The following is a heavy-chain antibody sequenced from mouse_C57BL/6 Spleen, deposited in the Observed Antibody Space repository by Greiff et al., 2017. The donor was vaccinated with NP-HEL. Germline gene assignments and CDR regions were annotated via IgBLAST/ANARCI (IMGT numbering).Heavy chain of an antibody. CDR2: INPNNGGT. CDR3: ARLGYGNYDFYYAMDY. CDR1: GYTFTDYN. D-gene: IGHD2-10*02. J-gene: IGHJ4*01. Sequence: VQLQQSGPELVKPGASVKIPCKASGYTFTDYNMDWVKQSHGKSLEWIGDINPNNGGTIYNQKFKGKATLTVDKSSSTAYMELRSLTSEDTAVYYCARLGYGNYDFYYAMDYWGQGTSVTVSS. V-gene: IGHV1-18*01.